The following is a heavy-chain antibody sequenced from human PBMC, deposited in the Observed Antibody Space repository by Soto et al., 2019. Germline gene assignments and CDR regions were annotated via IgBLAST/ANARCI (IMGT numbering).Heavy chain of an antibody. J-gene: IGHJ4*02. CDR1: GGTFSSYA. CDR2: ISAYNGNT. D-gene: IGHD2-2*02. V-gene: IGHV1-18*01. Sequence: ASLKVYCKSSGGTFSSYAIIWVRQAPGQGLEWMGWISAYNGNTNYAQKLQGRVTMTTDTSTSTAYMELRSLRSDDTAVYYCARVLEGYCSSTSCYTTYYFDYWGQGTLVTVSS. CDR3: ARVLEGYCSSTSCYTTYYFDY.